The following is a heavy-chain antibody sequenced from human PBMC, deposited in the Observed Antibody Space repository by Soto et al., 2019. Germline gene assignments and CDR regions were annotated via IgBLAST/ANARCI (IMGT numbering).Heavy chain of an antibody. Sequence: PSETLSLTCTVSGGSISSGDYYWSWIRQPPGKGLEWIGYIYYSGSTYYNPSLKRRVTISVDTSKNQFSLKLRYVTAADTAVYYCARDRAYYDYVWGSYRQNSIPYNWFDPWGQGTLVTVSS. CDR3: ARDRAYYDYVWGSYRQNSIPYNWFDP. J-gene: IGHJ5*02. CDR2: IYYSGST. V-gene: IGHV4-30-4*01. CDR1: GGSISSGDYY. D-gene: IGHD3-16*02.